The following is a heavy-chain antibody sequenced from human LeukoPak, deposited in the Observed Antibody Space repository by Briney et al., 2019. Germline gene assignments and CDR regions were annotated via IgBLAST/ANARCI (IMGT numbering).Heavy chain of an antibody. CDR2: IYYSGST. V-gene: IGHV4-59*12. Sequence: SETLSLTCTVSGGSISGSYWSWIRQPPGKGLEWIGYIYYSGSTNYNPSLKSRVTISVDTSKNQFSLKLSSVTAADTAMYYCAGYGPNAYLEYWGQGTLVTLPS. D-gene: IGHD3-16*01. J-gene: IGHJ4*02. CDR1: GGSISGSY. CDR3: AGYGPNAYLEY.